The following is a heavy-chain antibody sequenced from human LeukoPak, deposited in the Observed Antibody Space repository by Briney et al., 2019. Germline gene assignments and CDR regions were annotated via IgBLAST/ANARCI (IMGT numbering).Heavy chain of an antibody. CDR2: IYYSGST. J-gene: IGHJ6*03. Sequence: SETLSLTCTVSGGSISSSSYYWGWIRQPPGKGLEWIGSIYYSGSTYYNPSLKSRVTISVDTSKYQFSLKLSSVTAADTAVYYCARGPQPLRPFYYYYYYMDVWGKGTTVTVSS. CDR1: GGSISSSSYY. CDR3: ARGPQPLRPFYYYYYYMDV. V-gene: IGHV4-39*07.